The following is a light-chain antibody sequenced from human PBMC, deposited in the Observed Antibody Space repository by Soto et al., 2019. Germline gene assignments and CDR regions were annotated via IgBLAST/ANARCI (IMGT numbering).Light chain of an antibody. CDR3: QQYNNWPPFT. CDR2: GAS. Sequence: EIVMTQSPATLSVSPGERATLSCRASQSVSSNLAWYQQKPGQAPSLLIYGASTRATGIPARFSGSGSGTEFTLIISSLQSEDFAVYYCQQYNNWPPFTFGPGTKVDIK. V-gene: IGKV3-15*01. CDR1: QSVSSN. J-gene: IGKJ3*01.